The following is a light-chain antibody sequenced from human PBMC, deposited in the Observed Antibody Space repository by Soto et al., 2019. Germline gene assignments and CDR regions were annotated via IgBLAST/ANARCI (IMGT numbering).Light chain of an antibody. V-gene: IGKV3-15*01. J-gene: IGKJ1*01. CDR1: QSVSNN. Sequence: EIVMTQSPATLSVSPGERATLSCRASQSVSNNLAWYQQRPGQAPRLRIYGASTRATGIPARLSGSGSGTDFTLNISTLQSADFAVYYCQQYNNWPPWTFGKGTKVEVK. CDR3: QQYNNWPPWT. CDR2: GAS.